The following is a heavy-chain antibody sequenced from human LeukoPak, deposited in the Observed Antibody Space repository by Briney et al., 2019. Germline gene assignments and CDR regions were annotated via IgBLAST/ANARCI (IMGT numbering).Heavy chain of an antibody. Sequence: GGSLRLSCAASGISFNNYDMNWVRQAPGKGLECVSAISGSGGSTYYAVSVKGRFTISRDNSKNTLYLQMNSLRAEDTAVYYCAKEGGSSWYYFDFWGQGTLVTVSS. J-gene: IGHJ4*02. V-gene: IGHV3-23*01. CDR2: ISGSGGST. CDR3: AKEGGSSWYYFDF. D-gene: IGHD6-13*01. CDR1: GISFNNYD.